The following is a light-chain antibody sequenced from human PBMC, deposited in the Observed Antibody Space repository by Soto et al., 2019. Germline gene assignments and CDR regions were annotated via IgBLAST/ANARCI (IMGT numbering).Light chain of an antibody. CDR2: DAS. V-gene: IGKV1-33*01. CDR1: QNINNY. Sequence: DIQTTQSPSPLSASVGDRVNITCQASQNINNYLNWYKQKPGRAPKLLIYDASNLEAGVPSRFRGSGSGTDFTFTIRRLKPEDIATDYCQQYENIPTFGQGTRLEIK. J-gene: IGKJ5*01. CDR3: QQYENIPT.